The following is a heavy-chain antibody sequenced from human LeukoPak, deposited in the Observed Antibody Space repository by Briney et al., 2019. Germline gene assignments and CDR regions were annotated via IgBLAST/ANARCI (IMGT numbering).Heavy chain of an antibody. J-gene: IGHJ6*02. CDR2: IIPIFGTA. V-gene: IGHV1-69*13. D-gene: IGHD6-19*01. CDR1: GGTFSSYA. Sequence: SVKVSCTASGGTFSSYAISWVRQAPGQGLEWMGGIIPIFGTANYAQKFQGRVTITADESTSTAYMELNSLRAEDTAVYYCARGLGSSGWWSDYYYYGMDVWGQGTTVTVSS. CDR3: ARGLGSSGWWSDYYYYGMDV.